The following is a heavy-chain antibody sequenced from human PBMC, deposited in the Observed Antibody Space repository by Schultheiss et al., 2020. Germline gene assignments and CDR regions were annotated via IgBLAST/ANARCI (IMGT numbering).Heavy chain of an antibody. J-gene: IGHJ4*02. CDR3: ARGYSGYDY. D-gene: IGHD5-12*01. V-gene: IGHV1-69*04. CDR1: GGTFSSYA. CDR2: IIPILGIA. Sequence: KVSCKASGGTFSSYAISWVRQAPGQGLEWMGRIIPILGIANYAQKFQGRVTITADKSTSTAYMELSSLRSEDTAVYYCARGYSGYDYWGQGTLVTVSS.